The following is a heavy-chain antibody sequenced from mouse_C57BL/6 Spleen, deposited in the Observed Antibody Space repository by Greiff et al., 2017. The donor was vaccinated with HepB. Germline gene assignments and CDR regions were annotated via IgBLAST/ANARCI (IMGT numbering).Heavy chain of an antibody. CDR1: GYTFTSYW. J-gene: IGHJ4*01. D-gene: IGHD1-1*01. CDR3: ARDNNGSSDRAMDY. Sequence: VQLQQPGAELVKPGASVKLSCKASGYTFTSYWMHWVKQRPGRGLEWIGRIDPNSGGTKYNEKFKSQATLTVDKSSSKAYMQLSSLTSEDSAVYYCARDNNGSSDRAMDYGGQGNSVTVSS. CDR2: IDPNSGGT. V-gene: IGHV1-72*01.